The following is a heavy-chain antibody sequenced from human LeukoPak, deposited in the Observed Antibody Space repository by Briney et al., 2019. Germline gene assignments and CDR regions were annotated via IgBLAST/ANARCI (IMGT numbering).Heavy chain of an antibody. V-gene: IGHV4-59*01. CDR1: GGSISSYY. Sequence: SETLSLTCTVSGGSISSYYWSWIRQPPGKGLGWIGNIYYSGSTNYNPSLKSRVTISGDTSKNQFSLKLSSVTAADTAVYYCAREAYYESSGFFDYWGQGTLVTVSS. J-gene: IGHJ4*02. D-gene: IGHD3-22*01. CDR3: AREAYYESSGFFDY. CDR2: IYYSGST.